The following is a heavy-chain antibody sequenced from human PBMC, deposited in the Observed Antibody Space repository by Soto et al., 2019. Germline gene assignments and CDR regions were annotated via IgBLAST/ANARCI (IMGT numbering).Heavy chain of an antibody. D-gene: IGHD3-9*01. Sequence: EVQLLESGGGLVQPGGSLRLSCAASGFTFSSYAMSWVRQAPGKGLEWVSAISGSGGSTYYADSVKGRFTISRDNSKNTLYLQMHSLRAEDTAVYYCAKDLGDDILTGYYSSWGQGTLVTVSS. CDR3: AKDLGDDILTGYYSS. CDR1: GFTFSSYA. J-gene: IGHJ4*02. CDR2: ISGSGGST. V-gene: IGHV3-23*01.